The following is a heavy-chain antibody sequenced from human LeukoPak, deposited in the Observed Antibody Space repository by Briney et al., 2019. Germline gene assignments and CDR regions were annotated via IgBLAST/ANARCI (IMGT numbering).Heavy chain of an antibody. V-gene: IGHV3-23*01. Sequence: GGSLRLSCAASGFTFSSYAMSWVRQAPGKGLEWVSAISVSGGSTYYADSVKGRFTISRDSSKNTLYLQMNSLRAEDTAVYYCARVLRYCSGGNCYSGGLGYMDVWGKGTTVTISS. D-gene: IGHD2-15*01. CDR3: ARVLRYCSGGNCYSGGLGYMDV. J-gene: IGHJ6*03. CDR1: GFTFSSYA. CDR2: ISVSGGST.